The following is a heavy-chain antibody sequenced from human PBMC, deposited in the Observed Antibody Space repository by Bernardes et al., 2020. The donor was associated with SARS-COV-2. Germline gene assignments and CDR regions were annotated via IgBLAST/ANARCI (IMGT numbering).Heavy chain of an antibody. CDR2: ISYDGSNK. J-gene: IGHJ6*02. D-gene: IGHD2-15*01. V-gene: IGHV3-30*03. Sequence: GGSLRLSCAASGFTFSSYGMHWVRQAPGKGLEWVAVISYDGSNKYYADSVKGQFTISRDNSKNTLYLQMNSLRAEDTSVYYCARDPRIRAATYYYYYGMDVWGQGTTVTVSS. CDR3: ARDPRIRAATYYYYYGMDV. CDR1: GFTFSSYG.